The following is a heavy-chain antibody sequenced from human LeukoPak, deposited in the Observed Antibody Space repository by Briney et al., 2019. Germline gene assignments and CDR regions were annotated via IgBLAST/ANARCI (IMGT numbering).Heavy chain of an antibody. CDR1: GGSISSGDYY. CDR2: IYYSGST. J-gene: IGHJ6*03. V-gene: IGHV4-30-4*08. CDR3: ARVKKQQLVLNYYYYMDV. D-gene: IGHD6-13*01. Sequence: PSQTLSLTCTVSGGSISSGDYYWSWIRQPPGKGLEWIGYIYYSGSTYYNPSLKSRVTISVDTSKNQFSLELSSVTAADTAVYYCARVKKQQLVLNYYYYMDVWGKGTTVTVSS.